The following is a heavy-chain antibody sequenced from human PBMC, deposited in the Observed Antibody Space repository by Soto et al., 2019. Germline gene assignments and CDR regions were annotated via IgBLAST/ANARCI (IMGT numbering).Heavy chain of an antibody. V-gene: IGHV3-30*18. CDR3: EKGEVRGIIPSYFDY. D-gene: IGHD3-10*01. CDR1: GFTFRWFG. J-gene: IGHJ4*02. Sequence: QPXGSLLLACSVSGFTFRWFGMNWVRQAPGKGLEWVARISNDGSNEYYVDSVKGRFTISRDNSKNTLYLQMDSLRAEDTAVYYCEKGEVRGIIPSYFDYWGLGTLVTVSS. CDR2: ISNDGSNE.